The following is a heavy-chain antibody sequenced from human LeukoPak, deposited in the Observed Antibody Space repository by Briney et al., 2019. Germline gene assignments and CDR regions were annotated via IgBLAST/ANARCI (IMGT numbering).Heavy chain of an antibody. J-gene: IGHJ5*02. Sequence: SETLSLTCTVSGGSISSYYWSWIRQPPGKGLEWIGYIYYSGSTNYNPSLKSRVTISVDTPKNQFSLKLSSVTAADTAVYYCARVLGDYDILTGYYGNWFDPWGQGTLVTVSS. CDR2: IYYSGST. D-gene: IGHD3-9*01. CDR1: GGSISSYY. CDR3: ARVLGDYDILTGYYGNWFDP. V-gene: IGHV4-59*12.